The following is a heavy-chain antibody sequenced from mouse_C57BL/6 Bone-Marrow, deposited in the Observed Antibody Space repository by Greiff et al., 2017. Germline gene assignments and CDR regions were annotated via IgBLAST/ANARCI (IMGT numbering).Heavy chain of an antibody. CDR2: ISDGGSYT. J-gene: IGHJ3*01. CDR1: GFTFSSYA. Sequence: EVQLQQSGGGLVKPGGSLKLSCAASGFTFSSYAMSWVRQTPEKRLEWVATISDGGSYTYYPDNVKGRFTISRDNAKNNLYLQMSHLKSEDTAMYYCARDLTTVAAYWGQGTLVTVSA. D-gene: IGHD1-1*01. CDR3: ARDLTTVAAY. V-gene: IGHV5-4*01.